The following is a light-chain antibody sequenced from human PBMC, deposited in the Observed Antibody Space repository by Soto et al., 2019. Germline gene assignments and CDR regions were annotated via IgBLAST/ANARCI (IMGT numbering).Light chain of an antibody. CDR1: TGAVTSGYY. Sequence: QAVVTQEPSLTVSPGGTVTLTCASSTGAVTSGYYPQWFQQKPGQPPRALIYSTTYKHSWTPARFSGSLLGGKAALTLSGVQPEEEADYYCLLYYGGAQVFGGGTKLTVL. CDR3: LLYYGGAQV. CDR2: STT. J-gene: IGLJ2*01. V-gene: IGLV7-43*01.